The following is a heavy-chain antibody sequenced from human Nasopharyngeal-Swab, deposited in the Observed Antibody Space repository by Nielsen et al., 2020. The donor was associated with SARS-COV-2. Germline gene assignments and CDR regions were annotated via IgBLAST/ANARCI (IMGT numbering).Heavy chain of an antibody. Sequence: GESLKISCAASGFAFSNYAMSWVRQAPGKGLEWVSTVTSSGSSTYYADSVKGRFTISRDNSKNTLYLQMGSLRAEDTAVYCCALPTWALRSFDLLLHFWGQGTVVTVSS. CDR2: VTSSGSST. D-gene: IGHD3-9*01. J-gene: IGHJ4*02. V-gene: IGHV3-23*01. CDR3: ALPTWALRSFDLLLHF. CDR1: GFAFSNYA.